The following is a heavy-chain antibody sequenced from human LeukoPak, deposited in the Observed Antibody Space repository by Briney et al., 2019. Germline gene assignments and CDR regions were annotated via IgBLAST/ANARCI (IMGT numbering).Heavy chain of an antibody. D-gene: IGHD6-19*01. CDR3: ARPVAVAGQNPFDY. V-gene: IGHV5-51*01. Sequence: GESLNISCKGSGYSFTCYWIGWVRQIPGKGLEWMGIIYPGDSDTRYSPSFQGQVTISADKSISTAYLQWSSLKASDTAMYYCARPVAVAGQNPFDYWGQGTLVTVSS. J-gene: IGHJ4*02. CDR1: GYSFTCYW. CDR2: IYPGDSDT.